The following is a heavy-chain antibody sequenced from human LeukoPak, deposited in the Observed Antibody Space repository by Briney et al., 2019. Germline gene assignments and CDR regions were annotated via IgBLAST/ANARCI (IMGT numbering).Heavy chain of an antibody. V-gene: IGHV3-49*04. CDR1: GFAFDDFA. J-gene: IGHJ4*02. CDR2: IRRRAYGEPA. CDR3: SRNGLVDFDY. Sequence: PGGSLRLSCTTSGFAFDDFAMSWVRQPAGKALEGVGFIRRRAYGEPAEYAASVKGRFIISRDDSKGIAYLQMNSLKTEDTAVYYCSRNGLVDFDYWGQGSRVIVSP. D-gene: IGHD6-6*01.